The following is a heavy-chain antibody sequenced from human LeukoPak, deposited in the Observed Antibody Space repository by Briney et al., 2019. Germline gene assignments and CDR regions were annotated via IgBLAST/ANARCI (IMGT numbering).Heavy chain of an antibody. J-gene: IGHJ5*02. D-gene: IGHD4-23*01. CDR1: GFTVSSNY. CDR3: TRNYGGNWFDP. V-gene: IGHV3-53*01. Sequence: GGSLRLSCAASGFTVSSNYMSWVRQAPGKGLEWVSLIYSGGSTYYAGSVKGRFTISRDNSNNTLYLQMNSLRAEDTAVYYCTRNYGGNWFDPWGQGTLVIVSS. CDR2: IYSGGST.